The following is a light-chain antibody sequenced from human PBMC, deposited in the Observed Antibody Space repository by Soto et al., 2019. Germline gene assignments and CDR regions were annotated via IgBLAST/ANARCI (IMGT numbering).Light chain of an antibody. CDR3: LQDYDYPRT. J-gene: IGKJ1*01. CDR2: GTS. Sequence: AIQMTQSPSSLSASVGDRVTITCRASQDIRAELGWYQQKPGKAPKLLVYGTSTLQTGVPSRFSGSGSGADFTLTISSLQTEDFATYYCLQDYDYPRTFGQGTKVEIK. CDR1: QDIRAE. V-gene: IGKV1-6*01.